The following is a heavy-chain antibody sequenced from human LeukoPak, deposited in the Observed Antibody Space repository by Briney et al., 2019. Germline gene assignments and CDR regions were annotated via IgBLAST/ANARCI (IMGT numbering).Heavy chain of an antibody. CDR1: GFTFSSYW. J-gene: IGHJ4*02. V-gene: IGHV3-74*01. D-gene: IGHD3-3*01. CDR3: ARKESGSGYYRAFDY. CDR2: INSDGSST. Sequence: PGGSLRLSCAASGFTFSSYWMHWVRQAPGKGLVWVSRINSDGSSTSYADSVKGRFTISRDNAKNTLYLQMNSLRAEDTAVYYCARKESGSGYYRAFDYWGQGTLVTVSS.